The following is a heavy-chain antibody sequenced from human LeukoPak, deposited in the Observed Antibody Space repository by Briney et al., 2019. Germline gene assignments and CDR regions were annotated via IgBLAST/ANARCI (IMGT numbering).Heavy chain of an antibody. CDR2: IGIDSGNT. CDR3: ARDHNYAFDN. V-gene: IGHV3-48*01. Sequence: GGSLRLSCTASGFPFIEYSMNWVSQVPGKGLEWISYIGIDSGNTKYADSVRGRFTISADKAKNSLYLQMNSLQVEDTAVYYCARDHNYAFDNWGQGTLVSVAS. D-gene: IGHD1-1*01. J-gene: IGHJ4*02. CDR1: GFPFIEYS.